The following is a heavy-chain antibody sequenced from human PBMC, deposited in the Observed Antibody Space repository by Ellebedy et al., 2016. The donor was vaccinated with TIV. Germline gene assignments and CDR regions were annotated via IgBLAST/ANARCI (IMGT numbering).Heavy chain of an antibody. V-gene: IGHV3-74*01. CDR2: INSDGSST. Sequence: PGGSLRLSCAASGFTFSSYWMHWVRQAPGKGLVWVSRINSDGSSTSYADSVKGRFTISRDNAKNSLYLQMNSLRAEDTAVYYCARLGVIAAAGASDYWGQGTLVTVSS. D-gene: IGHD6-13*01. CDR3: ARLGVIAAAGASDY. J-gene: IGHJ4*02. CDR1: GFTFSSYW.